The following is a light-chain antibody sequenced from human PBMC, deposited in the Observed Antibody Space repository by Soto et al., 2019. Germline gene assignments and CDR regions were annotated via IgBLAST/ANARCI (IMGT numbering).Light chain of an antibody. Sequence: QSALTQPASVSGSPGQSITISCTGTSSDVGGYNFVSWYQQHPGKAPKLIIYEVTSRPSGVSHRFSGSKSGNTASLTISGLQSEDEADYYCNSYTTSSTLVFGTGTKVTGL. V-gene: IGLV2-14*03. J-gene: IGLJ1*01. CDR1: SSDVGGYNF. CDR3: NSYTTSSTLV. CDR2: EVT.